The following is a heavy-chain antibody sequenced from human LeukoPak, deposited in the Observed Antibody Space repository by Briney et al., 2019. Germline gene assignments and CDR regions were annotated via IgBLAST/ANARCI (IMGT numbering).Heavy chain of an antibody. CDR2: IKQDGSEK. V-gene: IGHV3-7*01. D-gene: IGHD3-10*01. J-gene: IGHJ4*02. Sequence: PGGSLRLSCAASGFTVSSNYMSWVRQAPGKGLEWVANIKQDGSEKYYVDSVKGRFTISRDNAKNSLYLQMNSLRAEDTAVYYCARDPFDYGSGSTFDYWGQGTLVTVSS. CDR3: ARDPFDYGSGSTFDY. CDR1: GFTVSSNY.